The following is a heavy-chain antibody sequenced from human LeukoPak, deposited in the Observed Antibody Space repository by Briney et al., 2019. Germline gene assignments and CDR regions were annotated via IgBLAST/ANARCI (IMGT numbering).Heavy chain of an antibody. CDR3: ARVTMIVVDY. V-gene: IGHV4-39*07. D-gene: IGHD3-22*01. CDR1: GGSISYSSYY. Sequence: SETLSLTCTVSGGSISYSSYYWGWIRQPPGKGLEWIGSIHYSGSTYYNPSLKSRVTISVDTSKNQFSLKLSSVTAADTAVYYCARVTMIVVDYWGQGNLVTVSS. CDR2: IHYSGST. J-gene: IGHJ4*02.